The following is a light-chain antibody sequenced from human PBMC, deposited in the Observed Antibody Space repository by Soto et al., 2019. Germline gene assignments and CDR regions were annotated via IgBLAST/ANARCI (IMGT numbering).Light chain of an antibody. CDR1: SSNIGAGYN. CDR2: GNS. V-gene: IGLV1-40*01. CDR3: QSYDSSLSGWV. Sequence: QSVLTQPPSVSGAPGQRVTISCTGSSSNIGAGYNVHWYQQPPGTAPKLLIYGNSNRPSGVPDRFSGSKSGTSASLAITGLQAEDEADYYCQSYDSSLSGWVFAGGTKLTVL. J-gene: IGLJ3*02.